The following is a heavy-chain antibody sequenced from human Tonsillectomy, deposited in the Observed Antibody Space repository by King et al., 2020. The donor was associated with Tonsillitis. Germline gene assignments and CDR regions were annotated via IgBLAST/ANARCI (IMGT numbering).Heavy chain of an antibody. CDR1: GYSFTNYW. CDR2: IWPGDSDT. Sequence: ERQLVQSGAEVKKPGASLKISCKVFGYSFTNYWIGWVRQMPGKGLEWMGIIWPGDSDTRYSPSFQGQVTISVDKSISTAYLQWSSLKASDTAMYYCARSGSYSPLDAFDIWGQGTMVTVSS. V-gene: IGHV5-51*03. J-gene: IGHJ3*02. D-gene: IGHD1-26*01. CDR3: ARSGSYSPLDAFDI.